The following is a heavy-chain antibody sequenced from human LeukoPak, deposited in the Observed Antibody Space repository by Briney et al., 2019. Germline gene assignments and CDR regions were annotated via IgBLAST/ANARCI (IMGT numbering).Heavy chain of an antibody. CDR2: IREDGSVR. J-gene: IGHJ4*02. CDR1: GFTFSTYW. V-gene: IGHV3-7*01. CDR3: ARDPGISAAGTVGYFDY. D-gene: IGHD6-13*01. Sequence: GGSLRLSCAASGFTFSTYWMTWVRQAPGKGLEWVANIREDGSVRYNVDSVKGRFTTSRDNAENSLYLQMNSLRAEDTAVYYCARDPGISAAGTVGYFDYWGQGTLVTVSS.